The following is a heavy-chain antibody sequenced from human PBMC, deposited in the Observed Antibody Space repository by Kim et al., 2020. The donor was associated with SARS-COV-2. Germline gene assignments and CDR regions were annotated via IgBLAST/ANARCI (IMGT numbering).Heavy chain of an antibody. CDR2: INTNTGNP. V-gene: IGHV7-4-1*02. CDR1: GYTFTSYA. J-gene: IGHJ5*02. D-gene: IGHD1-7*01. Sequence: ASVKVSCKASGYTFTSYAMNWVRQAPGQGLEWMGWINTNTGNPTYAQGFTGRFVFSLDTSVSTAYLQISSLKAEDTAVYYCAKGFGASRQNLINWFDPWGQGTLVTVSS. CDR3: AKGFGASRQNLINWFDP.